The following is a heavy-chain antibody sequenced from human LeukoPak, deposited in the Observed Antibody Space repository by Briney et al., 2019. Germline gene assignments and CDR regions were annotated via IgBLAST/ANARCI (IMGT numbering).Heavy chain of an antibody. Sequence: SETLSLTCTVSGGSISSGGYYWSWIRQHPGKGLDWIGYIYYSGSTYYNPSLKSRVTISVDTPKNQFSLKLSSVTAADTAVYYCAAPDSSWGHGWFDPWGQGTLVTVSS. D-gene: IGHD6-13*01. CDR1: GGSISSGGYY. V-gene: IGHV4-31*03. CDR3: AAPDSSWGHGWFDP. CDR2: IYYSGST. J-gene: IGHJ5*02.